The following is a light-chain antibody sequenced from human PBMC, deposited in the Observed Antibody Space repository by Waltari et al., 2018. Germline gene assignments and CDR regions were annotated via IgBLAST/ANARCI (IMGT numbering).Light chain of an antibody. CDR2: LGS. CDR1: QSLLHSNDNNS. J-gene: IGKJ5*01. CDR3: MQGLQLPT. Sequence: DILMTQSPVFLPVPPGEPSSFPCRASQSLLHSNDNNSLDWYLQKPGQSPQRLIYLGSSRASGVPDRFSGSGSGTEFTLKISRVEAEDVGVYYCMQGLQLPTFGQGTRLEIK. V-gene: IGKV2-28*01.